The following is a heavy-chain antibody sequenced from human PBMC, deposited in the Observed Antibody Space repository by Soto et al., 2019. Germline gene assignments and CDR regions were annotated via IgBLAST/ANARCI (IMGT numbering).Heavy chain of an antibody. CDR3: ARDGNIVVVVAATTYYGMDV. CDR1: GYTFTSYG. Sequence: ASVKVSCKASGYTFTSYGISWVRQAPGQGLEWMGWISAYNGNTNYAQKLQGRVTMTTDTSTSTAYMELRSLRSDDTAVYYCARDGNIVVVVAATTYYGMDVWGQGTRVTVSS. D-gene: IGHD2-15*01. V-gene: IGHV1-18*04. CDR2: ISAYNGNT. J-gene: IGHJ6*02.